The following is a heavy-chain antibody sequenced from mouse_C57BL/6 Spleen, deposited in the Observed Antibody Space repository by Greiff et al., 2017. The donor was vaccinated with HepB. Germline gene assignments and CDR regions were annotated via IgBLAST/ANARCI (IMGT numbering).Heavy chain of an antibody. CDR3: TRGDVFAY. CDR1: GFTFTDYE. V-gene: IGHV1-15*01. J-gene: IGHJ3*01. Sequence: VQLQQSGAELVRPGASVTLSCKASGFTFTDYEMHWVKQTPVHGLEWIGAIDPETGGTAYNQKFKGKAILTADKSSSTAYMELRSLTSEDSAVYYCTRGDVFAYWGQGTLVTVSA. CDR2: IDPETGGT. D-gene: IGHD3-3*01.